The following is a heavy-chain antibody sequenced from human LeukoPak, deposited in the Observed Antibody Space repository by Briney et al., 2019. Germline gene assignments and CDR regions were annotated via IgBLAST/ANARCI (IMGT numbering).Heavy chain of an antibody. J-gene: IGHJ4*02. V-gene: IGHV3-74*01. Sequence: GGSLRLSCAASGFTFSSYWMHWVRQAPGKGLVWVSRINSAESSTNYADSVKGRFTISRDNAKNTLYLQMNSLRAEDTAVYYCARVPAANSGNYYVGEYWGQGALVTVSS. CDR1: GFTFSSYW. CDR2: INSAESST. CDR3: ARVPAANSGNYYVGEY. D-gene: IGHD1-26*01.